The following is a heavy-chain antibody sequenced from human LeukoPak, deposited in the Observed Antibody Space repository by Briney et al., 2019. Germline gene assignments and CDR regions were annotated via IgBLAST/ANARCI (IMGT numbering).Heavy chain of an antibody. CDR2: ISSSSSYI. CDR1: GLTFSRYS. D-gene: IGHD2-2*01. Sequence: GGSLRVSCAASGLTFSRYSMNWVRQAPGKGLEWVSSISSSSSYIYYADSVKGRFTISRDNAKNSLYLQMNSLRAEDTAVYYCARATCSSTSCPYYYYMDVWGKGTTVTVSS. V-gene: IGHV3-21*01. J-gene: IGHJ6*03. CDR3: ARATCSSTSCPYYYYMDV.